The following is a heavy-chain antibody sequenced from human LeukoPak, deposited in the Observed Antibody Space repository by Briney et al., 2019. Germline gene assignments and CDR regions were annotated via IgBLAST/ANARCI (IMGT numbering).Heavy chain of an antibody. J-gene: IGHJ4*02. V-gene: IGHV3-33*01. Sequence: GRSLRLSCAASGFTFSSYGMHWVRQAPGKGLEWVAVIWYDGSNKYYADSMKGRFTISRDNSKNTLYLQMNSLRAEDTAVYYCAREGNTAMVELDYWGQGTLVTVSS. CDR3: AREGNTAMVELDY. D-gene: IGHD5-18*01. CDR1: GFTFSSYG. CDR2: IWYDGSNK.